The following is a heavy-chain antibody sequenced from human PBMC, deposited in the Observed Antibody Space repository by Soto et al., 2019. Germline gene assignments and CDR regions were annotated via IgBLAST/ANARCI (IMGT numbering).Heavy chain of an antibody. CDR3: ARGVVGASTGFQH. Sequence: SETLSLTCTVSGGSISSFHWSWIRQPPGKGLEWIGFISNSGSTNYNPSLKSRVTISLATSKNQFSLKLSSVSAADTAVYYCARGVVGASTGFQHWGQGTLVTVSS. V-gene: IGHV4-59*01. J-gene: IGHJ1*01. D-gene: IGHD1-26*01. CDR1: GGSISSFH. CDR2: ISNSGST.